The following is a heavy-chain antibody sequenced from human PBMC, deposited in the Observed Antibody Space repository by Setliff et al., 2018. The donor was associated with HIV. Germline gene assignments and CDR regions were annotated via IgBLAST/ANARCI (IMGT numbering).Heavy chain of an antibody. D-gene: IGHD3-10*01. Sequence: LRLSCAASGFTFSNYVMSWVRQTPGKGLEWVSVISSSGGRKYHADSVKGRFTISRDNSKNTLYLQMSSLRVEDTAVYYCVKVSRGTVVRGVILVGYFDYWGQGTLVTVSS. CDR3: VKVSRGTVVRGVILVGYFDY. CDR1: GFTFSNYV. V-gene: IGHV3-23*01. CDR2: ISSSGGRK. J-gene: IGHJ4*02.